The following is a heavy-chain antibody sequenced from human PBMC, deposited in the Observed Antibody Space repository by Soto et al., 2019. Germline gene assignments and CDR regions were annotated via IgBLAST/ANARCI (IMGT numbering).Heavy chain of an antibody. D-gene: IGHD3-10*01. CDR2: IYYSGST. V-gene: IGHV4-31*03. Sequence: TVSGGFPRPWCYLVCRLLQQPRKGLEWIGYIYYSGSTYYNPSLKRRVTIAVDPSKNQFSLKLSSVTAADTAAYYCARAFSMFWGQSGNRLDLSAQG. CDR1: GGFPRPWCYL. J-gene: IGHJ5*02. CDR3: ARAFSMFWGQSGNRLDL.